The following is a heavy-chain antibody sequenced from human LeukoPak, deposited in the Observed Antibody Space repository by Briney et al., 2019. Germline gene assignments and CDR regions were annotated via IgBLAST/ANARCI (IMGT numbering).Heavy chain of an antibody. CDR1: GYTFTSYD. Sequence: ASVKVSCKASGYTFTSYDINWVRQATGQGLGWMGWMNPNSGNTGYAQKFQGRVTMTRNTSISTAYMELSSLRSEDTAVYYCARPYYGSGRYYFDYWGQGTLVTVSS. V-gene: IGHV1-8*01. CDR2: MNPNSGNT. J-gene: IGHJ4*02. CDR3: ARPYYGSGRYYFDY. D-gene: IGHD3-10*01.